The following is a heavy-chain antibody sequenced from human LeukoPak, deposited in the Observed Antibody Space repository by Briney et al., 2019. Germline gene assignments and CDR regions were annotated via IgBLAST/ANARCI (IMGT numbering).Heavy chain of an antibody. CDR1: GITFDKSG. Sequence: GGSLRLSCAASGITFDKSGLSWVRQAPGKGLEWASVITGSGGSTYSADSPQRRLTIPRDTYKHTHHLQMHSLSAEHTAVYYCALYCTADGCSPMGGAFDIWGQGTMVTVSS. V-gene: IGHV3-23*01. D-gene: IGHD2-8*02. CDR2: ITGSGGST. J-gene: IGHJ3*02. CDR3: ALYCTADGCSPMGGAFDI.